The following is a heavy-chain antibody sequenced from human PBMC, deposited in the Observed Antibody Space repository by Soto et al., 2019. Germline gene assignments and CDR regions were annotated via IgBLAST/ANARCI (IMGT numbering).Heavy chain of an antibody. Sequence: ASVKVSCKTSGYTFTSYDINWVRQAPGQGLEWVGWMNTNSDDTRSAQKFRGRLALTRDKSMRAVYMKLSNLRPDDSAVYYCAREWSAAGHFYGMDVWGQGTTVTVSS. V-gene: IGHV1-8*01. J-gene: IGHJ6*02. CDR3: AREWSAAGHFYGMDV. CDR2: MNTNSDDT. CDR1: GYTFTSYD. D-gene: IGHD6-13*01.